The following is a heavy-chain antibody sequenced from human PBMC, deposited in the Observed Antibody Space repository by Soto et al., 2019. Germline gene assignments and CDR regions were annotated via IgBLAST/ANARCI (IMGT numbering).Heavy chain of an antibody. D-gene: IGHD1-26*01. J-gene: IGHJ5*02. CDR1: GYTFTSYG. CDR3: ARASVSSYWFDP. Sequence: QVQLVQSGAEVKKPGASVKVSCKASGYTFTSYGISSVRQAPGQGLEWMGWISAYNGNTNYAQKLQGRVTMTTDTSTSTVYIELRSLRSDDTAVCYCARASVSSYWFDPWGQGTLVTVSS. V-gene: IGHV1-18*01. CDR2: ISAYNGNT.